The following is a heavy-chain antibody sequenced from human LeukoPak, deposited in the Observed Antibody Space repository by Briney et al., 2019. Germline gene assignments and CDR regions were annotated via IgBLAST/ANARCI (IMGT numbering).Heavy chain of an antibody. CDR2: IYPGDSDT. Sequence: GESLKISCQGSGYSFTGYWIGWVRQMPGKGLEWMGIIYPGDSDTRYSPSFQGQVTISADKSISTAYLQWSGLKASDTAMYYCARAHYDILTGYYFDYWGQGTLVTVSS. V-gene: IGHV5-51*01. D-gene: IGHD3-9*01. CDR3: ARAHYDILTGYYFDY. CDR1: GYSFTGYW. J-gene: IGHJ4*02.